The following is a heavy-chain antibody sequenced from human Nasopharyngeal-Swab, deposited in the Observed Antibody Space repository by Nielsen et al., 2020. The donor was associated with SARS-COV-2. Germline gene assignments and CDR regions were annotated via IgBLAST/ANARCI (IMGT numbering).Heavy chain of an antibody. CDR2: IYYSGST. J-gene: IGHJ3*02. V-gene: IGHV4-39*07. Sequence: SETLSLTCTVSGGSLSSSRYYWGWIRQPPGKGLEWIGSIYYSGSTNYNPSLKSRVTISVDTSKNQFSLKLSSVTAADTAVYYCARAYDYVWGSYRYKLDAFDIWGQGTMVTVSS. CDR3: ARAYDYVWGSYRYKLDAFDI. CDR1: GGSLSSSRYY. D-gene: IGHD3-16*02.